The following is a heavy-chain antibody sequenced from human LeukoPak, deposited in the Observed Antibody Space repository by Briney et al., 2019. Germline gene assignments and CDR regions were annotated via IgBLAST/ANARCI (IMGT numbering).Heavy chain of an antibody. CDR2: INWNGGST. V-gene: IGHV3-20*04. D-gene: IGHD1-26*01. Sequence: GGSLRLSCAASGFTLDGYGMSWVRQAPGKGLEWVSGINWNGGSTGYADSVKGRFTVSRDNAKNSLYLQMNSLRAEDTALYYCARGEGDGNFDYWGQGTLVTVSS. CDR1: GFTLDGYG. J-gene: IGHJ4*02. CDR3: ARGEGDGNFDY.